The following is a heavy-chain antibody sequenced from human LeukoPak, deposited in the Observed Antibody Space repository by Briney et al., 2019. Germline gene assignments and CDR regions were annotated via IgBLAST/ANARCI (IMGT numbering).Heavy chain of an antibody. D-gene: IGHD5-12*01. CDR2: INPNSGGT. J-gene: IGHJ4*02. CDR1: GYTFTSYG. Sequence: GASVKVSCKASGYTFTSYGISWVRQAPGQGFEWMGWINPNSGGTNYAQKFQGRVTMTRDTSISTAYMELSRLRSDDTAVYYCAREDSGYGSWGQGTLVTVSS. CDR3: AREDSGYGS. V-gene: IGHV1-2*02.